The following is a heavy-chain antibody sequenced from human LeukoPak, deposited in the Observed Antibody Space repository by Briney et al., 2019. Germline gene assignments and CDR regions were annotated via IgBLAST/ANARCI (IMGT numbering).Heavy chain of an antibody. J-gene: IGHJ3*02. Sequence: AASVKVSCKASGGTFSSYAISWVRQAPGQGLEWMGGIIPIFGTANYAQKFQGRVTISADESTSTAYMELSSLRSEDTAVYYCATGVIRYDYVWGSYRPSDAFDIWGQGTMVTVSS. CDR1: GGTFSSYA. D-gene: IGHD3-16*02. CDR2: IIPIFGTA. V-gene: IGHV1-69*13. CDR3: ATGVIRYDYVWGSYRPSDAFDI.